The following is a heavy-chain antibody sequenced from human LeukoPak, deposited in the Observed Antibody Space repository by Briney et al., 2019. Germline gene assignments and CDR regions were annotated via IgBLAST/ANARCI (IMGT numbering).Heavy chain of an antibody. CDR3: ARVDSYSGYNY. V-gene: IGHV1-69*13. D-gene: IGHD5-12*01. Sequence: GASVKVSCKASGGTFGSYAISWVRQAPGQGLEWMGGIIPIFGTANYAQKFQGRVTITAEESTSTAYMELSSLRSEDTAVYYCARVDSYSGYNYWGQGTLVTVSS. J-gene: IGHJ4*02. CDR1: GGTFGSYA. CDR2: IIPIFGTA.